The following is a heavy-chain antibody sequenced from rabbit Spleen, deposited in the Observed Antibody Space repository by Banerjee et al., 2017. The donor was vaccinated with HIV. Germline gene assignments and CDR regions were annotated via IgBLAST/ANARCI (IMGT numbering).Heavy chain of an antibody. CDR3: ARDTGSSFSSYGMDL. J-gene: IGHJ6*01. V-gene: IGHV1S45*01. D-gene: IGHD8-1*01. CDR1: GFSFSSSYW. Sequence: QQQLVESGGGLVRPGASLTLTCKASGFSFSSSYWMCWVRQAPGKGLEWIACIDIGSSGFTYFATWAKGRFTCSKTSSTTVTLQLTRLTAADTATYFCARDTGSSFSSYGMDLWGPGTLVTVS. CDR2: IDIGSSGFT.